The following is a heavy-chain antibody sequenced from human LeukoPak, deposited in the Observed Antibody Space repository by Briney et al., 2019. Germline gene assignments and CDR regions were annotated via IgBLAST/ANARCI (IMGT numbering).Heavy chain of an antibody. Sequence: PGGSLRLSCAASGFTFDSYSMNWVRQAPGKALEWVSYISRTSGTIYYADSVKGGFTISRDNAKNSLYLQMNSLRDEDTAVYYCAREYYYNYYGMDVWGQGTTVTVAS. CDR2: ISRTSGTI. V-gene: IGHV3-48*02. CDR1: GFTFDSYS. J-gene: IGHJ6*02. CDR3: AREYYYNYYGMDV.